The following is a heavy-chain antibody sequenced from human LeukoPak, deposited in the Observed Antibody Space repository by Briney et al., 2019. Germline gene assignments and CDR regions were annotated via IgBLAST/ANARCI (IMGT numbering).Heavy chain of an antibody. D-gene: IGHD1-26*01. Sequence: SETLSLTCTVSGGSISSYYWSWIRQPPGKGLEWIGYIYYSGSTNYNPSLKSRVTISVDTSKNQFSLNLSSVTAADTAVYYCARVGATRLFDYWGQGTLVTVSS. CDR2: IYYSGST. V-gene: IGHV4-59*01. CDR3: ARVGATRLFDY. CDR1: GGSISSYY. J-gene: IGHJ4*02.